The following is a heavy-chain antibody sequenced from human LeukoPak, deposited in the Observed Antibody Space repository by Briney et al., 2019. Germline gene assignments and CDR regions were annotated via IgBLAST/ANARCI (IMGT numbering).Heavy chain of an antibody. CDR3: ARDPDYRGSQPHGYFDY. V-gene: IGHV3-21*01. D-gene: IGHD3-16*01. CDR2: ISSSSSYI. Sequence: PGGSLRLSCAVSGFTFSRFSMTWVRQAPGKGLEWVSSISSSSSYIYYRDSVKGRFIISRDNAKNSLYLQMNSLRAEDTAVYYCARDPDYRGSQPHGYFDYWGQGTLVTVSS. J-gene: IGHJ4*02. CDR1: GFTFSRFS.